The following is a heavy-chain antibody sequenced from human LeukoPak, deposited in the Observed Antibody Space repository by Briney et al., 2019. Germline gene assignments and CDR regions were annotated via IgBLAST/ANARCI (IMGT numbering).Heavy chain of an antibody. Sequence: SETLSLTCTVSGDSISSASYFWGWIRQPPGKGLEWIASVYYSGTYYNPSLKSRVTISMDTSKNQFSLNLISVTAADTAMYYCAREGLGQPDYWGQGTLVTVSS. CDR3: AREGLGQPDY. CDR2: VYYSGT. J-gene: IGHJ4*02. CDR1: GDSISSASYF. D-gene: IGHD3/OR15-3a*01. V-gene: IGHV4-39*07.